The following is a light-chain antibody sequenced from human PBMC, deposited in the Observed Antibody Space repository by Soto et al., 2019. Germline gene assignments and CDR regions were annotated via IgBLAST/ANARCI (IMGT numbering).Light chain of an antibody. CDR3: CSYAGTYSPV. Sequence: QSALTQPASVSGSPGQSIAISCTGTSSDVGAYNYVSWYQQHPGKAPKLMIYEVNNRPPGISDRFSGSKSATTASLTISGLQADDEADYYCCSYAGTYSPVFGGGTQLTVL. CDR1: SSDVGAYNY. V-gene: IGLV2-14*01. CDR2: EVN. J-gene: IGLJ2*01.